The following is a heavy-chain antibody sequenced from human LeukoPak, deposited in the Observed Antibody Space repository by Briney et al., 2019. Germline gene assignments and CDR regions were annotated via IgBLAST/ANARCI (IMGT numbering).Heavy chain of an antibody. CDR3: ARDNRNAFDI. CDR1: GGSISSSY. Sequence: PSETLSLTCTVSGGSISSSYWSWIRQPPGKGLEWIGYTYYSGSTNYSPSLKSRVTISVDMSKNQFSLKLSSVTAADTAVYYCARDNRNAFDIWGQGTVVTVSS. CDR2: TYYSGST. D-gene: IGHD1-14*01. J-gene: IGHJ3*02. V-gene: IGHV4-59*01.